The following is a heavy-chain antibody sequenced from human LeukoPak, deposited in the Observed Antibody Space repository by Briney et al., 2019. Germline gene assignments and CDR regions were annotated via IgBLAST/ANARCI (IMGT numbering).Heavy chain of an antibody. CDR1: GYTFTSYA. D-gene: IGHD3-10*01. V-gene: IGHV1-69*06. Sequence: GASVKVSCKASGYTFTSYAISWVRQAPGQGLEWMGGIIPIFGTANYAQKFQGRVTITADKSTSTAYMELSSLRSEDTAVYYCARDRPPSYYYGSGSPNYYYYYMDVWGKGTTVTVSS. CDR3: ARDRPPSYYYGSGSPNYYYYYMDV. CDR2: IIPIFGTA. J-gene: IGHJ6*03.